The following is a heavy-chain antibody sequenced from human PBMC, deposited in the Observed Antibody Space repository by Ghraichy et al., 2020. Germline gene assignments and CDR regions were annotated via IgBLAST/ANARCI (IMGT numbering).Heavy chain of an antibody. CDR1: GWPFSGYY. D-gene: IGHD2-2*01. J-gene: IGHJ4*02. CDR3: ARGHCSSTSCYGGSHKN. V-gene: IGHV4-34*01. CDR2: INHYGST. Sequence: SETLSLTCAVYGWPFSGYYWTWIRHIPGKGLEWIGEINHYGSTNYNPSLKSRVTISVDTSNKNQFSLKLSSVTAADTAVYYCARGHCSSTSCYGGSHKNWGQGILVTVSS.